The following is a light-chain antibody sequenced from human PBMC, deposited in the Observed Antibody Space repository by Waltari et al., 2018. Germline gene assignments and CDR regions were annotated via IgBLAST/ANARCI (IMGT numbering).Light chain of an antibody. V-gene: IGLV2-14*01. CDR1: SSDGGGYNY. CDR2: DVS. Sequence: QSALTQPASVSGSPGQSITISCTGTSSDGGGYNYVSWYQQHQGQVPKLLIFDVSNRPSGVSNRFSGSKSGNTASLTISGLQAEDESDYYCCSFTSRSTWVFGGGTKLTVL. CDR3: CSFTSRSTWV. J-gene: IGLJ3*02.